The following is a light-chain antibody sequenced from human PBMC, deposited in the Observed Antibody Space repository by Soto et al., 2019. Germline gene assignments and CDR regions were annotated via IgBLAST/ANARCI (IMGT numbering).Light chain of an antibody. CDR2: SAS. J-gene: IGKJ4*01. Sequence: DIQMTQSPPSLSASVGDRVTITCRASETITDFLNWYQLKPGKAPKLLIYSASNLQPGVPSRFSGSGYGTDFTLTLSALQHEDSATYYCQQNISPFVSFGAETKVEF. V-gene: IGKV1-39*01. CDR3: QQNISPFVS. CDR1: ETITDF.